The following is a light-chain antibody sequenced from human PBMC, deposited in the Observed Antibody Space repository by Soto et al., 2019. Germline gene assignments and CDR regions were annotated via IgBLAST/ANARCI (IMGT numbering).Light chain of an antibody. CDR1: QGISSY. V-gene: IGKV1-9*01. Sequence: DIQLTQSPSFLSASVGDRVTITCRASQGISSYLAWYQEKPGKAPKLLIYAASTLQSGVPSRVSGSGSGTEFTLTISSLQPEDFATYYCHQLNTYPFTFGRGTKVDIK. CDR3: HQLNTYPFT. J-gene: IGKJ3*01. CDR2: AAS.